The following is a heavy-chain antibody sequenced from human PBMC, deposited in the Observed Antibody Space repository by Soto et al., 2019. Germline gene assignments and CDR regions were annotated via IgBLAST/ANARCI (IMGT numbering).Heavy chain of an antibody. Sequence: QVQLVESGGGVVQPGGSLRLSCAASGFIFSGYGMHWVRQAPGKGLEWVAVISFEGSKKYYANSVVGRFTISRDNSKNTLFLQMNSLRAEDTAVYYCAKGGSSSARYFDRWGQGALVTVSS. D-gene: IGHD6-6*01. J-gene: IGHJ5*02. V-gene: IGHV3-30*18. CDR2: ISFEGSKK. CDR3: AKGGSSSARYFDR. CDR1: GFIFSGYG.